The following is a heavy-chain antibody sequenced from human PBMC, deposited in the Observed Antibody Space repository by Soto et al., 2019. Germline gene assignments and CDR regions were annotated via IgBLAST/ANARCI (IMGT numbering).Heavy chain of an antibody. J-gene: IGHJ4*02. CDR3: ARGRGWLFDI. V-gene: IGHV3-7*01. CDR2: IRQDGREK. Sequence: EVQLVESGGDLVQPGGSLRLSCVASAFSSSTSWMSWFRQAPGKGPEWVAIIRQDGREKYYVESVKGRFTISRDSAKDSLSLQINSLRVEATAVYYCARGRGWLFDIWGPGTQVTVSS. D-gene: IGHD6-19*01. CDR1: AFSSSTSW.